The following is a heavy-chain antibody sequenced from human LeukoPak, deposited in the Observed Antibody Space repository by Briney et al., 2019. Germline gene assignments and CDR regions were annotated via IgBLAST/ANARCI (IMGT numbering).Heavy chain of an antibody. D-gene: IGHD3-22*01. CDR3: TTGGDNSGYYLHY. V-gene: IGHV3-15*01. J-gene: IGHJ4*02. Sequence: GGSLRLSCAGSGFTFTNAWMSWVRQAPGKGLEWVGRIKSKAAGGTTDYAAPVKGRFTISRDDSKNTLDLQMDSLKTEDTAVYYCTTGGDNSGYYLHYWGQGTLVTVSS. CDR1: GFTFTNAW. CDR2: IKSKAAGGTT.